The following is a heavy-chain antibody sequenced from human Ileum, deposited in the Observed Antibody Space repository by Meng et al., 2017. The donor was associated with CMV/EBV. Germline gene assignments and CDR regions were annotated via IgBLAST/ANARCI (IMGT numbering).Heavy chain of an antibody. V-gene: IGHV3-74*03. Sequence: GESLKISCVGSGFTFSNYWMHWARQVPGKGLVWVSRISSGGSVTTYADSVKGRFTISRDNAENTLYLQMTSLRVEDTALYYCAKVSDWNYGFDPWGQGTLVTVSS. J-gene: IGHJ5*02. CDR2: ISSGGSVT. CDR1: GFTFSNYW. D-gene: IGHD1-7*01. CDR3: AKVSDWNYGFDP.